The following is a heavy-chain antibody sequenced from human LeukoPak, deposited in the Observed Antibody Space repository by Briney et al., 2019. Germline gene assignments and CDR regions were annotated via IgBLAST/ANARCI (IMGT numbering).Heavy chain of an antibody. CDR1: GGSFSGHY. Sequence: PSETLSLTCAVYGGSFSGHYWSWIRQPPGKGLEWIGEINHSGSTNYNPSLKSRVTISVDTSKNQFSLKLSSVTAADTAVYYCARDVGYSYGVDYWGQGTLVTVSS. D-gene: IGHD5-18*01. CDR3: ARDVGYSYGVDY. J-gene: IGHJ4*02. V-gene: IGHV4-34*01. CDR2: INHSGST.